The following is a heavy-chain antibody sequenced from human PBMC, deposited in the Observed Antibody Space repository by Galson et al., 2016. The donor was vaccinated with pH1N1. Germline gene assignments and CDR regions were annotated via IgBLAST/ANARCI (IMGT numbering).Heavy chain of an antibody. D-gene: IGHD6-13*01. J-gene: IGHJ4*02. V-gene: IGHV4-39*01. Sequence: SETLSLTCTVSGGSISSSTYYWGWLRQPPGKGLEWIGSIFYSRSTSYNPSLKSRVSIAVDTSKKQFSLKLNFVTAADTAVYYCARHTTYSSSWVRGYYFDFWGQGTLFTVSS. CDR1: GGSISSSTYY. CDR3: ARHTTYSSSWVRGYYFDF. CDR2: IFYSRST.